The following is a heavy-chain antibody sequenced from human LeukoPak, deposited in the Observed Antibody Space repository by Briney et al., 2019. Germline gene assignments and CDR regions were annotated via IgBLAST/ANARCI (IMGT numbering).Heavy chain of an antibody. CDR3: ARPWNYYYYYVMDV. CDR2: ISSSSSTI. V-gene: IGHV3-48*02. Sequence: GGSLRLSCAASGFTFSSYSMNWVRQAPGQGLEWVSYISSSSSTIYYADSVKGRFTISRDNAKNSLYLQMNSLRDEDTAVYYCARPWNYYYYYVMDVWGQGTTVTVSS. J-gene: IGHJ6*02. CDR1: GFTFSSYS. D-gene: IGHD1-1*01.